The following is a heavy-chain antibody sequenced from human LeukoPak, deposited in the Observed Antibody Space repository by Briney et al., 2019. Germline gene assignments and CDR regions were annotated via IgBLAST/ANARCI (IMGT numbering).Heavy chain of an antibody. J-gene: IGHJ5*02. D-gene: IGHD3-10*01. CDR2: IYHGGST. CDR1: GVSVSSSNW. V-gene: IGHV4-4*02. Sequence: SETLSLTCAVSGVSVSSSNWWSWVRQPPGKGLEWIGEIYHGGSTNYNPSLKSRVTISVDTSKNQFSLKLSSVTAADTAVYYCASFTYGSGSWFDPWGQGTLVTVSS. CDR3: ASFTYGSGSWFDP.